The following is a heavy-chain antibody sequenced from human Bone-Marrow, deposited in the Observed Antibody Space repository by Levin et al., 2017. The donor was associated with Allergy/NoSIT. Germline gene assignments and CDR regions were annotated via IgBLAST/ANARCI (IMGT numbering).Heavy chain of an antibody. CDR1: GYTFTSYD. D-gene: IGHD1-20*01. CDR3: ASLTGTTEGGATYYYYGMDV. CDR2: MNPNSGNT. J-gene: IGHJ6*02. Sequence: GESLKISCKASGYTFTSYDINWVRQATGQGLEWMGWMNPNSGNTGYAQKFQGRVTMTRNTSISTAYMELSSLRSEDTAVYYCASLTGTTEGGATYYYYGMDVWGQGTTVTVSS. V-gene: IGHV1-8*01.